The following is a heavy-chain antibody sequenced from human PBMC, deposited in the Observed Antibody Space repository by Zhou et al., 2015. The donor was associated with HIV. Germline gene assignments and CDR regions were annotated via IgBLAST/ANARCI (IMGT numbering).Heavy chain of an antibody. CDR3: ATGSMNHDYALDL. D-gene: IGHD3-16*01. CDR1: GVTFSSYA. Sequence: QVFLVQSGAEVKKPGSSVKVSCKASGVTFSSYAISWVRQAPGQGLEWMGGIIPIRGTKDYAQKFQGRVTITADESTTTAYMELSSLRSEDTAVYYCATGSMNHDYALDLWGQGTKSSSPQ. J-gene: IGHJ3*01. CDR2: IIPIRGTK. V-gene: IGHV1-69*01.